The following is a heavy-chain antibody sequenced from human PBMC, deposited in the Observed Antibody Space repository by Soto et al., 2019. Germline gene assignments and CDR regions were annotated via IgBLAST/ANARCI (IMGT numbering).Heavy chain of an antibody. CDR3: ARSLIRFVEWVPDNYYYGMDV. J-gene: IGHJ6*02. CDR2: INPNSGDT. V-gene: IGHV1-2*02. CDR1: GHSFTGNY. D-gene: IGHD3-3*01. Sequence: QVQLVQSGAELKKPGASVKVSCKASGHSFTGNYMHWVRQAPGQGLEWMGWINPNSGDTNYAQKFQGRVNMTRDTSIRTVYMELSSLRSDDTAVYYCARSLIRFVEWVPDNYYYGMDVWGQGTAVTVSS.